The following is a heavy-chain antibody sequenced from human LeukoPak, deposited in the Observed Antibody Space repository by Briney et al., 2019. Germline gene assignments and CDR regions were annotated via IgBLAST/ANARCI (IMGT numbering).Heavy chain of an antibody. D-gene: IGHD2-8*01. J-gene: IGHJ5*02. CDR1: GYTFTGYY. CDR3: ARERPYCTNGVCYLRKRNWFDP. Sequence: GASVKVSCKASGYTFTGYYMHWVRQAPGRGLEWMGWINPNSGGTNYAQKFQGRVTMTRDTSISTAYMELSRLRSDDTAVYYCARERPYCTNGVCYLRKRNWFDPWGQGTLVTVSS. V-gene: IGHV1-2*02. CDR2: INPNSGGT.